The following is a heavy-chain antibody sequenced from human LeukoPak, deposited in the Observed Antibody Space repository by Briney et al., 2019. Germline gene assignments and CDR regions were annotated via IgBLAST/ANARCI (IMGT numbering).Heavy chain of an antibody. CDR2: IKQDGSEK. Sequence: PGGSLRLSCAASGFTFSSYWMSWVRQAPGKGLEWVANIKQDGSEKYYVDSVKGRFTISRDNAKNSLYLQMNSLRAEDTAVYYCARDSGYYYDRSGPLGDKYFQHWGQGTLVTVSS. CDR1: GFTFSSYW. J-gene: IGHJ1*01. CDR3: ARDSGYYYDRSGPLGDKYFQH. D-gene: IGHD3-22*01. V-gene: IGHV3-7*01.